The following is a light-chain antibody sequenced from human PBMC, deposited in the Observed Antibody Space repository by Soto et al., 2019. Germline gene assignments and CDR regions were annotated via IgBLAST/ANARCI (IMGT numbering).Light chain of an antibody. CDR3: QKYNSAAWT. CDR1: QGISNY. J-gene: IGKJ1*01. Sequence: IHMTHSPSSLSASLGYRVTITCRASQGISNYLAWYQQKPGKVPKLLIYAASTLQSGVPSRFSGSGSGTDFTLTISSLQPEDVATYYCQKYNSAAWTFGQGTKVDIK. CDR2: AAS. V-gene: IGKV1-27*01.